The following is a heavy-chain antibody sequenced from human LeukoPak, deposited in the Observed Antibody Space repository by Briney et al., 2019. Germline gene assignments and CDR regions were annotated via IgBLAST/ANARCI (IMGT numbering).Heavy chain of an antibody. D-gene: IGHD6-13*01. CDR1: GFTFSSYA. J-gene: IGHJ4*02. CDR2: ISSSGGGT. CDR3: VKNSGWYCLDY. Sequence: GGSLRLSCAASGFTFSSYAMSRVRQAPGKGLEWVSGISSSGGGTYYADSVKGRFTISRDNSKNTLYLQMNSLRAEDTAVYYCVKNSGWYCLDYWGQGTLVTVSS. V-gene: IGHV3-23*01.